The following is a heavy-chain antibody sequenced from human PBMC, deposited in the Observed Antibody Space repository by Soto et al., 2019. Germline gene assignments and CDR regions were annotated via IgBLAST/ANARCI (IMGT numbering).Heavy chain of an antibody. J-gene: IGHJ2*01. CDR3: AATHSSSFSDGYFNL. V-gene: IGHV4-39*02. Sequence: QLQLQGSGPGLVTPSETLSLTCTVSGGSISSPAYYWGWVRQPPGKGLEWIGSISYRGSTYYNPSLKSRVTMSVDTSNNHFSLKLSSVTAADTAIYYCAATHSSSFSDGYFNLWGRGTLVTVSS. CDR1: GGSISSPAYY. D-gene: IGHD6-13*01. CDR2: ISYRGST.